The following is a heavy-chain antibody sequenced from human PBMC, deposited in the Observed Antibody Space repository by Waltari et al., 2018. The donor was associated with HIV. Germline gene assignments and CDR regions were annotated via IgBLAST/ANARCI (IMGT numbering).Heavy chain of an antibody. CDR2: VYYTGST. Sequence: QLQLQESGPGLVTPSETLSLTCSVSGGSISTSRFYLAWTRQAPGKGLVWIGSVYYTGSTFYNPSLESRLSVSVDTSKKEVSLRLSSVTAADTAVYYCARHMISERGSYDILTGFDYWGQGTLVTVSS. V-gene: IGHV4-39*01. D-gene: IGHD3-9*01. CDR1: GGSISTSRFY. J-gene: IGHJ4*02. CDR3: ARHMISERGSYDILTGFDY.